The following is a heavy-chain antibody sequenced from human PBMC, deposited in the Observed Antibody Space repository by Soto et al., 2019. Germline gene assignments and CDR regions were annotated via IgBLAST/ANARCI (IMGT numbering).Heavy chain of an antibody. CDR3: ASGYCSGGSCYYYGMDV. CDR1: GYTFTGYY. D-gene: IGHD2-15*01. J-gene: IGHJ6*02. CDR2: INPNSGGT. Sequence: ASVKVSCKASGYTFTGYYMLWVRQAPGQGLEWMGWINPNSGGTNYAQKYQSKVTMTRDTSISTAYMELSRLRSDDTAVYYCASGYCSGGSCYYYGMDVWGQGTTVTVSS. V-gene: IGHV1-2*02.